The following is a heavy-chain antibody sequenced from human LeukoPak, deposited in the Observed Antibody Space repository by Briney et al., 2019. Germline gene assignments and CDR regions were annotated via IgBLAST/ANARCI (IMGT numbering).Heavy chain of an antibody. Sequence: GGSLRLSCVASEFTFRSYAMNWVRQAPGKGLEWVSTISVGGDSTYYADSVKGRFTISRDNSKNTLYLQMNSLRAEDTALYYCAKGRLDPNLVLDYWGQGTLVTVSS. D-gene: IGHD2-8*02. CDR2: ISVGGDST. J-gene: IGHJ4*02. CDR3: AKGRLDPNLVLDY. V-gene: IGHV3-23*01. CDR1: EFTFRSYA.